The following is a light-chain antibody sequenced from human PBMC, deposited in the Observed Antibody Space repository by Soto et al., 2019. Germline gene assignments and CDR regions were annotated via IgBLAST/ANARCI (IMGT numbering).Light chain of an antibody. J-gene: IGKJ1*01. V-gene: IGKV1-39*01. CDR3: QQYYTWPRGT. CDR2: GIS. CDR1: QTISNY. Sequence: DIQMTQSPSSLSASVGDRVTITCRASQTISNYLNWYHQKPGKPPKLLIYGISTLQSGVPSRFSGSGSGTDFTLTISSLQSEDFAVYYCQQYYTWPRGTFGQGTKVEIK.